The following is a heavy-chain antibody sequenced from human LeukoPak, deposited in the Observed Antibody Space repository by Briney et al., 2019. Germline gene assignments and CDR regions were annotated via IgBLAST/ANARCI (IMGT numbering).Heavy chain of an antibody. Sequence: GGSLRLSCVASGFIVSSNYMSWVRQAPGKGLEWVSVIYSGGRTYYADSVKGRFTISRDNSKSTLYLQMNSLRVEDTAVYYCAKDGFWFDPWGQGTLVTVSS. V-gene: IGHV3-53*01. CDR3: AKDGFWFDP. CDR2: IYSGGRT. CDR1: GFIVSSNY. J-gene: IGHJ5*02.